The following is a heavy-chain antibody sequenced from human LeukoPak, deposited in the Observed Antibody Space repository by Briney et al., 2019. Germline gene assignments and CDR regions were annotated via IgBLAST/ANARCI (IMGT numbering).Heavy chain of an antibody. V-gene: IGHV4-39*01. CDR3: ARLKDYYYYYMDV. CDR1: GGSISSNTYY. CDR2: IYYSGST. Sequence: SETLSLTCTVSGGSISSNTYYWGWIRQPPGKGLEWIGSIYYSGSTYYNPSLKSRVTISVDTSKNQFSLKLSSVTAADTAVYYCARLKDYYYYYMDVWGKGTTVTISS. J-gene: IGHJ6*03.